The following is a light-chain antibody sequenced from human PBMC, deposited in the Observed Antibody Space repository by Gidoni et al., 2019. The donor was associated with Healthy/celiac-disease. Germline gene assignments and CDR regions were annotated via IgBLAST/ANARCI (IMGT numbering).Light chain of an antibody. CDR2: QGS. CDR3: CSYAGSSTLV. J-gene: IGLJ2*01. V-gene: IGLV2-23*01. CDR1: SSYVGISNL. Sequence: QSALTQPASVSGSPEQSITISCTGTSSYVGISNLVSWYQQHPGKAPKLMIYQGSKRPSGVSNRFSGSKSGNTASLTISGLQAEDEADYYCCSYAGSSTLVFGGGTKLTVL.